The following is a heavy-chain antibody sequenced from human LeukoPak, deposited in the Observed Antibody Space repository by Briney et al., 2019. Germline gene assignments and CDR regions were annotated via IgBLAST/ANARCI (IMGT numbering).Heavy chain of an antibody. CDR1: GGTFSSYA. CDR3: ATTGMTTVTTFDY. V-gene: IGHV1-69*06. D-gene: IGHD4-17*01. CDR2: IIPIFGTA. Sequence: GASVKVSCKASGGTFSSYAISWVRQAPGQGLEWMGGIIPIFGTANYAQKFQGRVTMTEDTSTDTAYMELSSLRSEDTAVYYCATTGMTTVTTFDYWGQGTLVTVSS. J-gene: IGHJ4*02.